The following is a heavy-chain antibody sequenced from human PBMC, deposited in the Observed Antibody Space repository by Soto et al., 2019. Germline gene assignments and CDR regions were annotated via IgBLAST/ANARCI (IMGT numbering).Heavy chain of an antibody. V-gene: IGHV4-59*01. D-gene: IGHD3-9*01. CDR3: ARGNDILTGYYTLDY. Sequence: NPSETLSLTCTVSGGSISRYFWSWIRQPPGKGLEWIGYIYYSGSTNYNPSLKSRVTISVDTSKNQFSLKVTSVTAADTAVYYCARGNDILTGYYTLDYWGQGTLVTVSS. J-gene: IGHJ4*02. CDR1: GGSISRYF. CDR2: IYYSGST.